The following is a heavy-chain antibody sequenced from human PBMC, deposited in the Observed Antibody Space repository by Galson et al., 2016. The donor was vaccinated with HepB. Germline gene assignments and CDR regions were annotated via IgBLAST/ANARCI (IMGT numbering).Heavy chain of an antibody. CDR2: INSRSDYK. CDR1: GFTFSSYS. V-gene: IGHV3-21*06. CDR3: AKAPRGGRHFDF. Sequence: SLRLSCAASGFTFSSYSMNWVRPAPGQGLEWVANINSRSDYKFYADSVKGRFTISRDNARNTLYLEMNTLRAEDTAVYYCAKAPRGGRHFDFWGQGTLVTVSS. D-gene: IGHD2-15*01. J-gene: IGHJ4*02.